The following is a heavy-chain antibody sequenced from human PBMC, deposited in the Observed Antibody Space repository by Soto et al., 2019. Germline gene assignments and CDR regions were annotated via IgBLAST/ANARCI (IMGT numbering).Heavy chain of an antibody. J-gene: IGHJ3*02. D-gene: IGHD1-26*01. Sequence: QVQLVESGGGVVQPGRSLRLSCGASGLTFSRYGMHWVRQAPGKGLEWVALISDDGSLEYYSDSVKGRFTISRDNSKNTLYLQMNSLRAEDTAMYYCAKDQEWDHDPFDIWGQGTMVTVSS. CDR2: ISDDGSLE. CDR3: AKDQEWDHDPFDI. V-gene: IGHV3-30*18. CDR1: GLTFSRYG.